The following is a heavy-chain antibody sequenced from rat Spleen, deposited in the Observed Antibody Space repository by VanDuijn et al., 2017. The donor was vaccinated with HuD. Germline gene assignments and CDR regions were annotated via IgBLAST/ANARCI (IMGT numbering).Heavy chain of an antibody. V-gene: IGHV5S10*01. D-gene: IGHD1-6*01. CDR2: IIYDGSRT. CDR3: ATPPMYTTDYWDYFDY. Sequence: EVQLVESGGGLVQPGRSMKLSCAASRFTFSNYDMAWVRQAPKKGLEWVATIIYDGSRTYYRDSVKGRFTISRDNAKSTLYLQMDSLRSEDTATYYCATPPMYTTDYWDYFDYWGQGVMVTVSS. CDR1: RFTFSNYD. J-gene: IGHJ2*01.